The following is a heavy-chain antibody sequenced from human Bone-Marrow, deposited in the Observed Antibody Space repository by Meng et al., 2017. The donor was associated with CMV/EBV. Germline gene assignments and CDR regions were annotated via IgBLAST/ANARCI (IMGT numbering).Heavy chain of an antibody. CDR1: GFTFSSYG. CDR3: ARDAASMVRGVMGY. Sequence: GGSLRLSCAASGFTFSSYGMHWVRQAPGKGLEWVAVISYDGSNKYYADSVKGRFTISRVNSKNTLYLQMNSLRAEDTAVYYCARDAASMVRGVMGYWGQGTLVTVSS. CDR2: ISYDGSNK. D-gene: IGHD3-10*01. J-gene: IGHJ4*02. V-gene: IGHV3-30*19.